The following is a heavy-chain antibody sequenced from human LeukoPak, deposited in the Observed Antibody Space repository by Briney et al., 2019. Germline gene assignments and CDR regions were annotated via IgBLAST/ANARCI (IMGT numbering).Heavy chain of an antibody. Sequence: ASVKVSCKASGYTFTSYGIGWVRQAPGQGLEWMGWISVHNGNTNYAQKLQGRVTMTTDTSTSTAYMELRSLRSDDTAVYYCARDRPRRGSFDYWGQGTLVTASS. V-gene: IGHV1-18*01. CDR1: GYTFTSYG. CDR3: ARDRPRRGSFDY. CDR2: ISVHNGNT. D-gene: IGHD3-10*01. J-gene: IGHJ4*02.